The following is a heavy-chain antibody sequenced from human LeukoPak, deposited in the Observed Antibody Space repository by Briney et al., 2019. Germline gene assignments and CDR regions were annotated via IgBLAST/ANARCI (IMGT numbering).Heavy chain of an antibody. D-gene: IGHD5-12*01. CDR3: ARGSRVATIEAPYDY. J-gene: IGHJ4*02. CDR2: IIPILGMA. V-gene: IGHV1-69*04. Sequence: SVKVSCKASGGTFSNSAISWVRQAPGQGLEWMGRIIPILGMANYAQKFQGRVTISADKSTSTAYMELYSLRSDDTAVYYCARGSRVATIEAPYDYWGQGTLVTVSS. CDR1: GGTFSNSA.